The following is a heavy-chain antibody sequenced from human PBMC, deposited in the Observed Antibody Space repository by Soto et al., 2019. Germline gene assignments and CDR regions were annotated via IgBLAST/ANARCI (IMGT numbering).Heavy chain of an antibody. CDR2: ISGSGGST. Sequence: GGSLRLSCAASGFTFSNYGMSWVRQAPGKGLEWVSDISGSGGSTYYADSVKGRFTISRDNSKSTLYVQMNSLRADDTAVYYCAKALGYDFGDFDYWGQGTLVTVSS. D-gene: IGHD3-3*01. J-gene: IGHJ4*02. V-gene: IGHV3-23*01. CDR3: AKALGYDFGDFDY. CDR1: GFTFSNYG.